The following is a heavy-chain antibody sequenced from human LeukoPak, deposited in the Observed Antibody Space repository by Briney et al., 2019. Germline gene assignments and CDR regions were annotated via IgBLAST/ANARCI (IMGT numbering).Heavy chain of an antibody. CDR1: GGSFSGYY. CDR3: ASPRIAAARRLDY. CDR2: INHGGST. D-gene: IGHD6-13*01. Sequence: SETLSLTCAVYGGSFSGYYWSWLRQPPGKGLEWIGEINHGGSTNYNPSLKSRVTISVATSKNQFSLKLSSVTAADTAVYYCASPRIAAARRLDYWGQGTLVTVSS. V-gene: IGHV4-34*01. J-gene: IGHJ4*02.